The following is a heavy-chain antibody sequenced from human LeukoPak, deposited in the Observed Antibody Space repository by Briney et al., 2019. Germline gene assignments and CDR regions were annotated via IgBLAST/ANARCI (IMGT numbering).Heavy chain of an antibody. CDR1: GFTFTSSA. Sequence: SMKVSCKASGFTFTSSAMQWVRQARGQRLEWIGWIVVGSGNTNYAQKFQERVTITRDMSTSTAYMELSSLRSEDAAVYYCAAATYYYDSSGGGIDYWGQGTLVTVSS. CDR2: IVVGSGNT. V-gene: IGHV1-58*02. CDR3: AAATYYYDSSGGGIDY. J-gene: IGHJ4*02. D-gene: IGHD3-22*01.